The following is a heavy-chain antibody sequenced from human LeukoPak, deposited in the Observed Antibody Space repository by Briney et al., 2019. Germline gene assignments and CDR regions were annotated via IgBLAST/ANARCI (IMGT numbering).Heavy chain of an antibody. CDR3: ARALAGRAFDI. CDR2: INTDGSDT. J-gene: IGHJ3*02. CDR1: GFTFSSYW. V-gene: IGHV3-74*01. Sequence: GGSLRLSCAASGFTFSSYWMHWVRQAPGMGLVWVSRINTDGSDTSYADSVKGRFTISRDNAKNTLYLQMNSLRAEDTAVYYCARALAGRAFDIWGQGTMVTVSS. D-gene: IGHD6-19*01.